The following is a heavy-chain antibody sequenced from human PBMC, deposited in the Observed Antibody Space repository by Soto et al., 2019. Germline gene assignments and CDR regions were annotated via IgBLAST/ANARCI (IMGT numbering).Heavy chain of an antibody. J-gene: IGHJ5*02. D-gene: IGHD6-19*01. CDR1: GGSINRYY. V-gene: IGHV4-59*08. Sequence: SETLSLTCAVSGGSINRYYWSWSLQPPWKTLEWIGYIYYSGGTNYNPSLKSRVTISVDTSKNQFTLKLNSVTAADTAVYYCARSRFGSGWYSGEVGNWFDPWGQGTLVT. CDR2: IYYSGGT. CDR3: ARSRFGSGWYSGEVGNWFDP.